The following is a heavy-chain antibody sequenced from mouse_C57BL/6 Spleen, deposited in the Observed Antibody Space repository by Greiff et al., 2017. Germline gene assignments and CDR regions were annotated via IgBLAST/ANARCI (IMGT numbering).Heavy chain of an antibody. Sequence: EVKLVESGGGLVQPGGSLSLSCAASGFTFTDYYMSWVRQPPGKALEWLGFIRNKATGYTTEYSAYVKGRFTISRDNSQSIRYLQLNALRAEDSATYYGERYKNDRREYYAMDYWGQGTSVTVSS. J-gene: IGHJ4*01. CDR2: IRNKATGYTT. V-gene: IGHV7-3*01. D-gene: IGHD2-12*01. CDR3: ERYKNDRREYYAMDY. CDR1: GFTFTDYY.